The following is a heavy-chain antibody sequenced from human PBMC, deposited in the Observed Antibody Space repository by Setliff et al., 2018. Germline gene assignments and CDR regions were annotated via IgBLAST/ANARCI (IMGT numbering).Heavy chain of an antibody. V-gene: IGHV4-38-2*02. D-gene: IGHD5-18*01. CDR2: IGQTGSI. J-gene: IGHJ4*02. Sequence: SETLSLTCTVSGYSISSGYIWGWIRQPPGKGLEWVGNIGQTGSINYNPSLESRVTISVDTSKNQFSLKLSSVTAADTAVYYCARVYAYSYGFDSWGQGTQVTVSS. CDR3: ARVYAYSYGFDS. CDR1: GYSISSGYI.